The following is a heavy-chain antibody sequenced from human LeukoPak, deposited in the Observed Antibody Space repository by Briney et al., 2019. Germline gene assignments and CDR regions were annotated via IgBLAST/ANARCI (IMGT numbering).Heavy chain of an antibody. CDR1: GGSISSYY. V-gene: IGHV4-59*01. D-gene: IGHD3-3*01. CDR2: IYYSGST. J-gene: IGHJ6*03. CDR3: ARVPYDFWSGLPRVYYMDV. Sequence: SETLSLTCTVSGGSISSYYWSWIRQPPGKGLEWIGYIYYSGSTNYNPSLKSRVTISVDTSKNQFSLKLSSVTAADTAVYYCARVPYDFWSGLPRVYYMDVWGKGTTVTVSS.